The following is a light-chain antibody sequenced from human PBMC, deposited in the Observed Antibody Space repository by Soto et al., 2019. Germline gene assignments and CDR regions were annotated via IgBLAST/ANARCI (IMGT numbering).Light chain of an antibody. Sequence: EIVMTQSPATLSVSPGERATLSRRASQSIGSFLAWYQHKPGHAPRLLISDASNRATGIPTRFSGSGSGTDFTLTISSLEPEDFAAYYCLQRKNWPPTFGGGTKVEI. CDR2: DAS. CDR3: LQRKNWPPT. J-gene: IGKJ4*01. CDR1: QSIGSF. V-gene: IGKV3-11*01.